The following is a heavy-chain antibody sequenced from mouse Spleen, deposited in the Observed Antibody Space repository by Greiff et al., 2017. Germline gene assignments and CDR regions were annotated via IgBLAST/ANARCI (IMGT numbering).Heavy chain of an antibody. CDR1: GYTFTDYE. CDR2: IDPETGGT. Sequence: QVQLQQSGAELVRPGASVTLSCKASGYTFTDYEMHWVKQTPVHGLEWIGAIDPETGGTAYNQKFKGKAILTADKSSSTAYMELRSLTSEDSAVYYCARYRLGSSYDWYFDVWGAGTTVTVSS. CDR3: ARYRLGSSYDWYFDV. V-gene: IGHV1-15*01. J-gene: IGHJ1*01. D-gene: IGHD1-1*01.